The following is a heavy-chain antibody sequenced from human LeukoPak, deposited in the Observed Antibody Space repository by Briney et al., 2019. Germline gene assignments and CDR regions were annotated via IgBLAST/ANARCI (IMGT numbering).Heavy chain of an antibody. V-gene: IGHV3-33*06. J-gene: IGHJ4*02. CDR2: IWYDGSNQ. Sequence: GGSLRLSCAASGFPFSGSGMHWVRQAPGKGLEWVAIIWYDGSNQYYADSVKGRFTISRDNSKNTVDLQMNSLRAEDTAVYFCAKDKDTPATAQPQRGYFESWGQGTLVTVSS. CDR1: GFPFSGSG. D-gene: IGHD2-21*02. CDR3: AKDKDTPATAQPQRGYFES.